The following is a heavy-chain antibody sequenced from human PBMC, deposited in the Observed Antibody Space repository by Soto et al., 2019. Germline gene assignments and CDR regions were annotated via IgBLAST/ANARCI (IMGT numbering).Heavy chain of an antibody. CDR3: ARGLYAGSGPGY. J-gene: IGHJ4*02. CDR1: GFTFNTYS. D-gene: IGHD3-10*01. Sequence: PGGSLRLSCAASGFTFNTYSMNWVRQAPGKGLEWVSSISDSGTDKYYADSVTGRFTISRDNAKNSLYLQMNRLRAEDTGLYYCARGLYAGSGPGYWGQGTLVTVSS. CDR2: ISDSGTDK. V-gene: IGHV3-21*01.